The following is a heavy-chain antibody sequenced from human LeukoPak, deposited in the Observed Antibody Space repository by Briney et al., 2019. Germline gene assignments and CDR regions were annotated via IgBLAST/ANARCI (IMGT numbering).Heavy chain of an antibody. J-gene: IGHJ3*02. V-gene: IGHV4-31*03. D-gene: IGHD3-16*01. Sequence: SQTLSLTCTVSGGSISSGGYYWSWIRQHPGKGLEWIGYIYYSGSTYYNPSLKSRVTISVDTSKNQFSLELSSVTAADTAVYYCARDGASAFDIWGQGTMVTVSS. CDR2: IYYSGST. CDR1: GGSISSGGYY. CDR3: ARDGASAFDI.